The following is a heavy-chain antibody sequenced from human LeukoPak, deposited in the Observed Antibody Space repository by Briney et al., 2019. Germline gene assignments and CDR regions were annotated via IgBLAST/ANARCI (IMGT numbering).Heavy chain of an antibody. V-gene: IGHV3-23*01. J-gene: IGHJ5*02. D-gene: IGHD6-13*01. CDR2: ISGSGGSA. CDR1: GFTFSSYA. CDR3: AKSRYGAAAGRGNWFDP. Sequence: GRTLRLSCAASGFTFSSYAMSWVRQAPGKGLEWVSVISGSGGSAYYADSVKGRFTISRDNSKNTLYLQMNSLRAEDTAVYYCAKSRYGAAAGRGNWFDPWGQGTLVTVSS.